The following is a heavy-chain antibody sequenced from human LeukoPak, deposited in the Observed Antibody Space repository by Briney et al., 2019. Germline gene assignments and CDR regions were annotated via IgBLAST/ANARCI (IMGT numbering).Heavy chain of an antibody. Sequence: GESLKISCKGSGYGFTSYWIGWVRQMPGKGLGWMGIIYPGDSDTRYSPSFQGQVTISADKSISTAYLQWSSLKASDTAMYYCARPITGGRMTGTIKTDYWGQGTLVTVSS. J-gene: IGHJ4*02. CDR2: IYPGDSDT. D-gene: IGHD1/OR15-1a*01. V-gene: IGHV5-51*01. CDR1: GYGFTSYW. CDR3: ARPITGGRMTGTIKTDY.